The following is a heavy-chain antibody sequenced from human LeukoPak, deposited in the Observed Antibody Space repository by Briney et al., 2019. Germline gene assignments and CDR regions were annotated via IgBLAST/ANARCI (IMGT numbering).Heavy chain of an antibody. CDR3: ATAYYYDSSGYYFAEYFQH. CDR2: MNPNSGNT. J-gene: IGHJ1*01. V-gene: IGHV1-8*01. Sequence: ASVKVSCKASGYTFTSYDINWVRQATRQGLEWMGWMNPNSGNTGYAQKFQGRVTMTRNTSISTAYMELSSLRSEDTAVYYCATAYYYDSSGYYFAEYFQHWGQGTLVTVSS. CDR1: GYTFTSYD. D-gene: IGHD3-22*01.